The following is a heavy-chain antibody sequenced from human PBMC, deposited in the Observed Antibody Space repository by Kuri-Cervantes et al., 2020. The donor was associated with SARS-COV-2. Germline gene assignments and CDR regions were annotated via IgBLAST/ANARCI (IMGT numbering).Heavy chain of an antibody. V-gene: IGHV3-23*01. D-gene: IGHD6-19*01. J-gene: IGHJ6*02. CDR2: ISGSGGST. CDR3: ARAAWGSAGTHYYYYGMDV. Sequence: LSLTCAASGFTFSSYAMSWVRQAPGKGLEWVSAISGSGGSTYYADSVKGRFTVSRDNSKNTLYLQMNSLRAEDTAVYYCARAAWGSAGTHYYYYGMDVWGQGTTVTVSS. CDR1: GFTFSSYA.